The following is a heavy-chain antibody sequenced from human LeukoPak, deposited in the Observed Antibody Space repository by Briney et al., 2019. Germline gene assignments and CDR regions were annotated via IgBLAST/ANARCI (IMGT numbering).Heavy chain of an antibody. V-gene: IGHV4-4*09. CDR1: GGSISSYY. CDR3: ARRAYYYDSSGYYYYYMDV. D-gene: IGHD3-22*01. CDR2: IYTSGST. J-gene: IGHJ6*03. Sequence: SETLSLTCTVSGGSISSYYWSWIRQPPGKGLEWIGYIYTSGSTNYNPSLKSRVTISEDTSKNQFSLKLSSVTAADTAVYYCARRAYYYDSSGYYYYYMDVWGKGTTVTVSS.